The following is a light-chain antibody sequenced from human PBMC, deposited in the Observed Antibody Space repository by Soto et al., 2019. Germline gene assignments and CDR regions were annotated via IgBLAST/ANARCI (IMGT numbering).Light chain of an antibody. J-gene: IGLJ2*01. Sequence: QSALTQPASVSGSPGQSVTISCTGTSSDLVTYNHVSWFQQHPDKAPKLLIYDVTNRPSGVSNRFSGSKSGTTASLTISGLQAEDESEYYCSSYASGTILFGGGTKLTVL. V-gene: IGLV2-14*03. CDR1: SSDLVTYNH. CDR3: SSYASGTIL. CDR2: DVT.